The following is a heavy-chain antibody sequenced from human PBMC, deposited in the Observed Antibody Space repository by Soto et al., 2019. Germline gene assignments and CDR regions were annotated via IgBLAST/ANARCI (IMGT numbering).Heavy chain of an antibody. Sequence: GGSLRLSCAASGFTFSDAWMSWVRQAPGKXLDWVGRIKSKSDGGTTEYAAPVRGRFTISRDDSKNTLYLQMNSLKTEDTAVYYCTTDLWRIAVVVGSTGYFNPWGQGTPVTVCS. CDR3: TTDLWRIAVVVGSTGYFNP. D-gene: IGHD2-15*01. V-gene: IGHV3-15*01. J-gene: IGHJ5*02. CDR2: IKSKSDGGTT. CDR1: GFTFSDAW.